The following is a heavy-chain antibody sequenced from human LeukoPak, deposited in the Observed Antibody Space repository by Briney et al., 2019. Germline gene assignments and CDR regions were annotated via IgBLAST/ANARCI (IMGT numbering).Heavy chain of an antibody. CDR1: GGSFSGYY. V-gene: IGHV4-34*01. CDR3: ARFLAARFDY. CDR2: INHSGST. Sequence: SETLSLTCAVYGGSFSGYYWSWIRQPPGKGLEWIGEINHSGSTNYNPSLKSRVTISVDTSKNQFSLKLSSVTAADTAVYYCARFLAARFDYWGQGTLVTVSS. D-gene: IGHD6-13*01. J-gene: IGHJ4*02.